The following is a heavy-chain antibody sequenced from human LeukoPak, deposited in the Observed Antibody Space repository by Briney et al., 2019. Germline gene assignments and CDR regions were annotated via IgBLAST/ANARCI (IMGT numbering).Heavy chain of an antibody. CDR3: SRHFDN. CDR1: GVFTITTSYD. Sequence: SETLSLTCTVSGVFTITTSYDWGWIRQPPGKGLEWIGSISYGGSTDYNPSLKSRVTLSLDASKNQFSLRVSSVTAADTAVYYCSRHFDNWGQGTLVTVSS. CDR2: ISYGGST. J-gene: IGHJ4*02. V-gene: IGHV4-39*01.